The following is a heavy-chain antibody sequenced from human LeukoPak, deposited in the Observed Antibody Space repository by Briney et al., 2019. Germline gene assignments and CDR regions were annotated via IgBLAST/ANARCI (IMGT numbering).Heavy chain of an antibody. D-gene: IGHD5-18*01. Sequence: GGSLRLSCAASGFTFRSYWMHWVRQAPGKGLVWVSRTNSDGSSTTYADSVKGRFTISRDNAKNTLYLQMNSLRAEDTAVYYCTRGASGHSYGYGFDPWGQGTLVTVSS. CDR2: TNSDGSST. CDR3: TRGASGHSYGYGFDP. J-gene: IGHJ5*02. V-gene: IGHV3-74*01. CDR1: GFTFRSYW.